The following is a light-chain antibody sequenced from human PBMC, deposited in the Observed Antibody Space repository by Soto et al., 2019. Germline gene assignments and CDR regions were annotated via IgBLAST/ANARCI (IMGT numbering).Light chain of an antibody. Sequence: DLPKTPAPSSPSSSLGGRDTNTCPGRQGTSNYLAWYHQKPGKVPKLLIYAASTFQSGIPSRFSGSGSGTDFTLTISSLQPEDVATYYCQKYNSAPFTFGGGTKVDIK. CDR2: AAS. J-gene: IGKJ4*01. CDR1: QGTSNY. CDR3: QKYNSAPFT. V-gene: IGKV1-27*01.